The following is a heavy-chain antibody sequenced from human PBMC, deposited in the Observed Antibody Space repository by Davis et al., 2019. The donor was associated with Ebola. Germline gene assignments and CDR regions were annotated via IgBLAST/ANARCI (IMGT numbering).Heavy chain of an antibody. Sequence: ASVKVSCKASGYTFTSYYMHWVRQATGQGLEWMGWMNPNSGNTGYAQKFQGRVTMTRNTSISTAYMELSSLRSEDTAVYYCARTKPAGRYCSSTSCSQYYYGMDVWGQGTTVTVSS. CDR1: GYTFTSYY. D-gene: IGHD2-2*01. CDR3: ARTKPAGRYCSSTSCSQYYYGMDV. V-gene: IGHV1-8*02. J-gene: IGHJ6*02. CDR2: MNPNSGNT.